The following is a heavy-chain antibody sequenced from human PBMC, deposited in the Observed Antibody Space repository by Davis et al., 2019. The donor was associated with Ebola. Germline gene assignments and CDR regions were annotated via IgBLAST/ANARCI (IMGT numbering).Heavy chain of an antibody. CDR2: ISGYNGDT. Sequence: ASVKVSCKASGYTFTRYGISWLRQAPGQGLEWMGWISGYNGDTNHAQKFQGRVTMTRNTSISTAYMELSSLRSEDTAVYYCAREGPAAMSGIAADDYFDYWGQGTLVTVSS. V-gene: IGHV1-18*01. CDR3: AREGPAAMSGIAADDYFDY. CDR1: GYTFTRYG. D-gene: IGHD2-2*01. J-gene: IGHJ4*02.